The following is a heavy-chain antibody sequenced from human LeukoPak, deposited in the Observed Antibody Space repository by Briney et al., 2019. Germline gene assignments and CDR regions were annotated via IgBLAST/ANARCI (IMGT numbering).Heavy chain of an antibody. J-gene: IGHJ3*02. CDR2: IYHSGST. V-gene: IGHV4-30-2*01. CDR1: GGSISSGGYS. CDR3: ARVMVDTAMVTDAFDI. Sequence: SQTLSLTCAVSGGSISSGGYSWSWIRQPPGKGLEWTGYIYHSGSTYYNPSLKSRVTISVDRSKNQFSLKLSSVTAADTAVYYCARVMVDTAMVTDAFDIWGQGTMVTVSS. D-gene: IGHD5-18*01.